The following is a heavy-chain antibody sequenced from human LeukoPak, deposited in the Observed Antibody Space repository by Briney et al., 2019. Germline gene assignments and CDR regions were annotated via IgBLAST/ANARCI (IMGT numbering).Heavy chain of an antibody. D-gene: IGHD4-23*01. CDR1: GYSFSSHG. V-gene: IGHV3-33*01. CDR2: IWYDGSQK. Sequence: GGSLRLSCAASGYSFSSHGMHWVRQAPGKGLEWVAAIWYDGSQKYYADSVKGRFSISRDNLENTGDLQMNSLRAEDTAVYYCARLYGSKSGYFDYWGPGTLVTVSS. CDR3: ARLYGSKSGYFDY. J-gene: IGHJ4*02.